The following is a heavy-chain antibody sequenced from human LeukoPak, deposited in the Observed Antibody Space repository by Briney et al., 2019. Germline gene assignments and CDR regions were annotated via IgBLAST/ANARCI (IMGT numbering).Heavy chain of an antibody. J-gene: IGHJ4*02. CDR3: ASGSGSFAAPFDY. CDR2: IIPIFGTA. D-gene: IGHD1-26*01. V-gene: IGHV1-69*05. Sequence: SVKVSCXASGGTFSSYAISWVRQARGQGLEWMGGIIPIFGTANYAQKFQGRVTITTDESTSTAYMELSSLRSEDTAVYYCASGSGSFAAPFDYWGQGTLVTVSS. CDR1: GGTFSSYA.